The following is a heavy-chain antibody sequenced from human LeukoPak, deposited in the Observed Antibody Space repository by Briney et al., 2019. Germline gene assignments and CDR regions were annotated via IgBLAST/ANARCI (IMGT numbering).Heavy chain of an antibody. D-gene: IGHD3-22*01. CDR2: INTNTGNP. Sequence: ASVKVSCKASGYTFTSYAMNWVRQAPGQGLEWMVWINTNTGNPTYAQGFTGRFVFSLDTSVSTAYLQISSLKAEDTAVYYCARHYYDSSGYYQMFDYWGQGTLVTVSS. J-gene: IGHJ4*02. V-gene: IGHV7-4-1*02. CDR3: ARHYYDSSGYYQMFDY. CDR1: GYTFTSYA.